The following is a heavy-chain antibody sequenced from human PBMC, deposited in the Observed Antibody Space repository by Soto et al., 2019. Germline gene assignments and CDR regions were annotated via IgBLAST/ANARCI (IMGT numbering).Heavy chain of an antibody. J-gene: IGHJ1*01. CDR1: GFTFSSYA. D-gene: IGHD2-15*01. CDR3: AKCSGGSCYPYAEYFQH. Sequence: PGGSLRLSCAASGFTFSSYAMSWVRQAPGKGLEWVSAISGSGGSTYYADSVKGRFTISRDNSKNTLYLQMNSLRAEDTAVYYCAKCSGGSCYPYAEYFQHWGQGTLVTVSS. V-gene: IGHV3-23*01. CDR2: ISGSGGST.